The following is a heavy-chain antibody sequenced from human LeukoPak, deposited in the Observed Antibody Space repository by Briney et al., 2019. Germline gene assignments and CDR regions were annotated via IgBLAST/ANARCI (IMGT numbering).Heavy chain of an antibody. V-gene: IGHV3-11*04. J-gene: IGHJ4*02. CDR2: ISSSGRTI. CDR1: GFTFSDYY. Sequence: GGSLRLSCAASGFTFSDYYMSWIRQAPGKGLEWVSYISSSGRTINYVDSVKGRFTISRDNAENSLYLQMNSLRAEDTAVYYCARDEKDSSRYHLGHYFDYWGQGTLATVSS. D-gene: IGHD3-22*01. CDR3: ARDEKDSSRYHLGHYFDY.